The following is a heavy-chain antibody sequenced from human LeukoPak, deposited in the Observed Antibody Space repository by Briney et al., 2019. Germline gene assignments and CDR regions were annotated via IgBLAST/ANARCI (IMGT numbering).Heavy chain of an antibody. V-gene: IGHV1-2*02. CDR2: INPNSGGT. CDR3: ATTEYCSGGSCWGFDY. CDR1: GGTFSSYV. J-gene: IGHJ4*02. Sequence: ASVKVSCKAAGGTFSSYVINWVRQAPGQGLEWMGWINPNSGGTNYAQKFQGRVTMTRDTSISTAYMELSRLRSDDTAVYYCATTEYCSGGSCWGFDYWGQGTLVTVSS. D-gene: IGHD2-15*01.